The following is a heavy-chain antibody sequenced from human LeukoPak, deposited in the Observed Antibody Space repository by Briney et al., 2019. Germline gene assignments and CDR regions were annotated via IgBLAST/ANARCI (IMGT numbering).Heavy chain of an antibody. V-gene: IGHV4-4*09. CDR2: IYTSGST. CDR3: ARAYSRSYSHFDD. CDR1: GGSISGYY. Sequence: PSETLSLTCTVSGGSISGYYWSWIRQPPGKGLEWIGYIYTSGSTNYNPSLKSRVTISVDTSKNQFSLRLSSVTAADTAMYFCARAYSRSYSHFDDWGQGTLVTVSS. D-gene: IGHD1-26*01. J-gene: IGHJ4*02.